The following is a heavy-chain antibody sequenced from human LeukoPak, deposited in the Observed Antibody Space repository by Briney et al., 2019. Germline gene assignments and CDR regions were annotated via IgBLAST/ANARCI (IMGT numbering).Heavy chain of an antibody. J-gene: IGHJ4*02. Sequence: PGGSLRLSCAASGFTFSIYWMHWVRQAPGKGLVWVSRINSDGSGTSYADSVKGRFTISRDNAKNTLYLQMNSLRAEDTAVYYCATIAAAGEYFDYWGQGTLVTVSS. CDR1: GFTFSIYW. CDR2: INSDGSGT. V-gene: IGHV3-74*01. D-gene: IGHD6-13*01. CDR3: ATIAAAGEYFDY.